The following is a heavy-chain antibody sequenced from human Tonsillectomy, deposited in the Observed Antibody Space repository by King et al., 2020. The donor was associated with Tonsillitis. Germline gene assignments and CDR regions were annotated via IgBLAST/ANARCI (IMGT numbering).Heavy chain of an antibody. CDR2: INPNSGGK. V-gene: IGHV1-2*02. D-gene: IGHD3-16*01. Sequence: VQLVESGAEVKKPGASVKVSCKASGYTFTGYYMHWVRQAPGQGLEWMGWINPNSGGKKYAQKFQGRVTMTRDTSISTAYMELSRLRSDDTAVYYCARDKRPSYYDAPPYLGYWGQGTLGTVSS. CDR1: GYTFTGYY. J-gene: IGHJ4*02. CDR3: ARDKRPSYYDAPPYLGY.